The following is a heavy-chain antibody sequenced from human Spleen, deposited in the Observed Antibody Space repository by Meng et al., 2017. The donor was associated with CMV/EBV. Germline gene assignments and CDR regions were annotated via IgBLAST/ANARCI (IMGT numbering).Heavy chain of an antibody. V-gene: IGHV4-31*01. J-gene: IGHJ4*02. CDR1: GGSSSSGGYY. Sequence: SGGSSSSGGYYWSWMRQHPGKRVGWIGYICYSGSTNYDPSLKSQFAVSVDTSKNQFSLKLSSVTAADTAVYYCARAWKDRGGDCYSDYWGQGTLVTVSS. CDR3: ARAWKDRGGDCYSDY. CDR2: ICYSGST. D-gene: IGHD2-21*01.